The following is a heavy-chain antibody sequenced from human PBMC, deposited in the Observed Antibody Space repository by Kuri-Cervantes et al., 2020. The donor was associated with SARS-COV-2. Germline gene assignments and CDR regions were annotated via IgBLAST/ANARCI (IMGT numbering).Heavy chain of an antibody. D-gene: IGHD5-18*01. CDR2: IDTSGST. Sequence: SETLSLTCTASGVSISSYYWSWIRQPAGKGLEWIGRIDTSGSTNYNPSLKSRVTMSVDASKNQFSLMLSSVTAADTAVYYCARVPGGYSYGPFDYLGQGNLVTVSS. CDR1: GVSISSYY. CDR3: ARVPGGYSYGPFDY. J-gene: IGHJ4*02. V-gene: IGHV4-4*07.